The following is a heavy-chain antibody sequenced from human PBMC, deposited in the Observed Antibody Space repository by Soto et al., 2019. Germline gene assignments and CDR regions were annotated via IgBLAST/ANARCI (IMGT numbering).Heavy chain of an antibody. CDR3: ARPTMVRGVMHDAFDI. Sequence: GGSLRLSCAASGFTFSSYAMSWVRQAPGKGLEWVSVISGSGGSTYYADSVKGRFTISRDNSKNTLYLQMNSLRAEDTAVYYCARPTMVRGVMHDAFDIWGQGTMVTVSS. CDR1: GFTFSSYA. D-gene: IGHD3-10*01. V-gene: IGHV3-23*01. CDR2: ISGSGGST. J-gene: IGHJ3*02.